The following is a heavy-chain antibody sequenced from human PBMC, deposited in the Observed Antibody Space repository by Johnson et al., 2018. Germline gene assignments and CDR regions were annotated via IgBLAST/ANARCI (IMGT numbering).Heavy chain of an antibody. CDR1: GGSFSGYY. J-gene: IGHJ3*02. CDR2: ISSSSRII. V-gene: IGHV3-11*04. CDR3: ARLWAYCGGDCLDAFDI. D-gene: IGHD2-21*02. Sequence: VQLQQWGAGLLKPSETLSLTCAVYGGSFSGYYWSWIRQPPGKGLEWVSYISSSSRIIYYADSVKGRFTSSRDNDKNSLYLQMNSLRDEDTAVYYCARLWAYCGGDCLDAFDIWGQGTMVTVSS.